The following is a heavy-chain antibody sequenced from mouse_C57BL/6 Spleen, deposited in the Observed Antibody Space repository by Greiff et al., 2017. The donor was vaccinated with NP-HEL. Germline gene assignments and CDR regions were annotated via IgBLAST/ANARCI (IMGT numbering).Heavy chain of an antibody. V-gene: IGHV7-3*01. J-gene: IGHJ1*03. CDR2: IRNKANGYTT. CDR1: GFTFTDYY. Sequence: EVKLVESGGGLVQPGGSLSLSCAASGFTFTDYYMSWVRQPPGKALEWLGFIRNKANGYTTEYSASVKGRFTISRDNSKSILYLQMNALRAEASATYYGARYISWYFDVWGTGTTVTVSS. CDR3: ARYISWYFDV.